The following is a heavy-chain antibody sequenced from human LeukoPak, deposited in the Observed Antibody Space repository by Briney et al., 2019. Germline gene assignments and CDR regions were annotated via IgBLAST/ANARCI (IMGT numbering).Heavy chain of an antibody. CDR1: VYTFTDYY. V-gene: IGHV1-2*02. CDR2: INPNSGRT. D-gene: IGHD3-9*01. Sequence: ASVKVSRTSSVYTFTDYYVHWVRQAPGPGWEWMGWINPNSGRTNYAPKLPARVTLTTDTSIRTAYLQLSGLISGDTALYYCARDSSDVLTGSYHFWGQGTQVTVSS. CDR3: ARDSSDVLTGSYHF. J-gene: IGHJ4*02.